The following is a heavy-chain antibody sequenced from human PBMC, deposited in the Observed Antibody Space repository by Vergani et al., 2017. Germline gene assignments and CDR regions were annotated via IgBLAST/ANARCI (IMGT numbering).Heavy chain of an antibody. J-gene: IGHJ4*02. Sequence: QVQLQESGPGLVKPSQTLSLTCSVSGRSISRNDYYWTWIRQPPGKGLEWLGYIYYSGSTYYNPSLKSRLTMSVDTSKNQFSLELSSVTASDTAMYYCASKPTGTTWYSVKYYFDFWGKGTLVAVSS. V-gene: IGHV4-30-4*08. CDR2: IYYSGST. D-gene: IGHD6-13*01. CDR1: GRSISRNDYY. CDR3: ASKPTGTTWYSVKYYFDF.